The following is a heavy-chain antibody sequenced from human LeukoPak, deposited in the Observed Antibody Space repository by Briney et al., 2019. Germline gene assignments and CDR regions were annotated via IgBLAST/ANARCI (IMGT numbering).Heavy chain of an antibody. CDR2: IYYSGST. V-gene: IGHV4-61*01. Sequence: SETLSLTCTVSGGSISSARHYWSWIRQPPGKGLEWIGYIYYSGSTNYNPSLKSRVTISVDTSKNQFSLKLSSVTAADTAVYYCARGVAAPDWGQGTLVTVSS. D-gene: IGHD6-13*01. CDR3: ARGVAAPD. CDR1: GGSISSARHY. J-gene: IGHJ4*02.